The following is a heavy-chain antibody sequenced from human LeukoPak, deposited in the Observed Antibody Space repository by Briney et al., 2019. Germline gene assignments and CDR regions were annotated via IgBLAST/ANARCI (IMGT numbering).Heavy chain of an antibody. Sequence: GGSLRLSCAASGFSFSTTWMHWVRQPPGQGLVWVARITSDGTIISYAESVKGRFTISRDNAKNTLYLQMNSLRAEDTAIYYCAKGRDGYNWDKFDYWGQGTLVTVSS. V-gene: IGHV3-74*03. CDR2: ITSDGTII. D-gene: IGHD5-24*01. CDR3: AKGRDGYNWDKFDY. J-gene: IGHJ4*02. CDR1: GFSFSTTW.